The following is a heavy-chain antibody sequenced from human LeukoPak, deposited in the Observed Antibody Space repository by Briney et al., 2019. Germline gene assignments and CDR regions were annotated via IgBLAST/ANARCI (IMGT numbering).Heavy chain of an antibody. J-gene: IGHJ4*02. D-gene: IGHD6-19*01. CDR3: ARFGSGWHYFDY. CDR1: GGSISSYY. V-gene: IGHV4-59*12. CDR2: IYHSGRT. Sequence: PSETLSLTCTVSGGSISSYYWSWIRQPPGKGLEWIGFIYHSGRTNYNPSLKSRVTISVDTSKNQFSLKLSSVTAADTAVYYCARFGSGWHYFDYWGQGTLVTVSS.